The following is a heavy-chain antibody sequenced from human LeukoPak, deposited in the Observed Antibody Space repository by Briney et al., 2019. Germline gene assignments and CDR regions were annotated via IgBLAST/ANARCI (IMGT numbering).Heavy chain of an antibody. J-gene: IGHJ4*02. CDR1: GFTFSSYA. Sequence: GGSLRLSCAASGFTFSSYAMHWVRQAPGKGLEYVSAISSNGGSTYYANSVKGRFTISRDNSKNTLYLQMGSLRAEDMAVYYCARSPRIYCGGDCYPYYFDYWGQGTLVTVSS. CDR2: ISSNGGST. CDR3: ARSPRIYCGGDCYPYYFDY. V-gene: IGHV3-64*01. D-gene: IGHD2-21*02.